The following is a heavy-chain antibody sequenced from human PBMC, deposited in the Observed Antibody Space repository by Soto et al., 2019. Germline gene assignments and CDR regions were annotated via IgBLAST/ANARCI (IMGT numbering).Heavy chain of an antibody. CDR1: GFTFGDYA. V-gene: IGHV3-49*03. CDR3: TRDRRVLLWFGELLNGMDV. CDR2: IRSKAYGGTT. J-gene: IGHJ6*02. D-gene: IGHD3-10*01. Sequence: GGSLRLSCTASGFTFGDYAMSWFRQAPGKGLEWVGFIRSKAYGGTTEYAGSVKGRFTISRDDSKSIAYLQMNSLKTEDTAVYYCTRDRRVLLWFGELLNGMDVWGQGTTVTVSS.